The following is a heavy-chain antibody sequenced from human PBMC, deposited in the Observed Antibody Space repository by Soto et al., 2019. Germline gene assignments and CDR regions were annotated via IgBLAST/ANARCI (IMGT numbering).Heavy chain of an antibody. J-gene: IGHJ6*02. CDR2: IIPIFGTA. CDR1: GGTFSSYA. D-gene: IGHD3-22*01. CDR3: AYYYDSSGYWRGYGMDV. V-gene: IGHV1-69*06. Sequence: SVKVSCKASGGTFSSYAISWVRQAPGQGLEWMGGIIPIFGTANYAQKFQGRVTITADKSTSTAYMELSSLRSEDTAVYYCAYYYDSSGYWRGYGMDVWGQGTTVTVSS.